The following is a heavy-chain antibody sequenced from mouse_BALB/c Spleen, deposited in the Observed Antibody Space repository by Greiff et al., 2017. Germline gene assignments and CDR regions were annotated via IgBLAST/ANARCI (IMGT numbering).Heavy chain of an antibody. D-gene: IGHD1-1*01. Sequence: QVQLKESGPGLVAPSQSLSITCTVSGFSLTSYGVHWVRQPPGKGLEWLGVIWAGGSTNYNSALMSRLSISKDNSKSQVFLKMNSLQTDDTAMYYCARMRGLLRLDYWGQGTTLTVSS. V-gene: IGHV2-9*02. CDR1: GFSLTSYG. J-gene: IGHJ2*01. CDR3: ARMRGLLRLDY. CDR2: IWAGGST.